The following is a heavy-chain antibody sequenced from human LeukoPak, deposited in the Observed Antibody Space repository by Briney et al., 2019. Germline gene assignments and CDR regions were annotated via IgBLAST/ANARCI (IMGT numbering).Heavy chain of an antibody. CDR3: AIDSSGWYFDY. CDR2: INSDGSST. CDR1: GFTFSDYW. D-gene: IGHD6-19*01. Sequence: PGGSLRLSCAASGFTFSDYWMHWVRQAPGKGLVWVSRINSDGSSTSYADSVKGRFTISRDNAKNTLYLQMNSLRAEDTAVYYCAIDSSGWYFDYWGQGTLVTVSS. V-gene: IGHV3-74*01. J-gene: IGHJ4*02.